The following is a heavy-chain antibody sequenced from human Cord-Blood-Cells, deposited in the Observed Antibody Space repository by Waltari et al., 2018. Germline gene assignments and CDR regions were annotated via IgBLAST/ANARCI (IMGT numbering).Heavy chain of an antibody. Sequence: QITLKESGPTLVKPNQTPTLTCTFSGFSLSTSGMGVGWIRKPPGKALEWLALIYWNDDKSYSPSLKSTLTITQDTSQRQLVLTMTAMDPVNTATYYCAHRPPVMVTKDAFDIWGQGAMVTVSS. J-gene: IGHJ3*02. CDR3: AHRPPVMVTKDAFDI. V-gene: IGHV2-5*01. CDR1: GFSLSTSGMG. D-gene: IGHD5-18*01. CDR2: IYWNDDK.